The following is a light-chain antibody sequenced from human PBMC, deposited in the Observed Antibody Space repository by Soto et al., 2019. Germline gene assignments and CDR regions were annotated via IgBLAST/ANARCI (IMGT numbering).Light chain of an antibody. Sequence: DIQMTPSPSSLSASVGDRVTITCRARQSISSYLNWYQQKPGKAPKLLIYAASSLQSGVPSRFSGSVSGPDFTLTISSLQPEDFATYYCQHSYSTPLTVGGGTKVEIK. CDR2: AAS. J-gene: IGKJ4*01. CDR3: QHSYSTPLT. CDR1: QSISSY. V-gene: IGKV1-39*01.